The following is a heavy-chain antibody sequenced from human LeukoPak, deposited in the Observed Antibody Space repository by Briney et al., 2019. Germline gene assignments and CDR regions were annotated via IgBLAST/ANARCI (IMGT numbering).Heavy chain of an antibody. V-gene: IGHV4-39*01. CDR1: GDSISSSSYY. CDR3: ARGIDMVRGVKSWFDP. J-gene: IGHJ5*02. Sequence: SDTLSLTCTVSGDSISSSSYYWPRIPKPPGKGLEWIGSIYYSGSTYYNPSLKSRVTISVDTSKNQFSLKLSSVTAADTAVYYCARGIDMVRGVKSWFDPWGQGTLVTVSS. CDR2: IYYSGST. D-gene: IGHD3-10*01.